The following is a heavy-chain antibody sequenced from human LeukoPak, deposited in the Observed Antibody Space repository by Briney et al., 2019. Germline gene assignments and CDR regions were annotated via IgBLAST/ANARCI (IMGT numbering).Heavy chain of an antibody. Sequence: GGSLRLSCAASRFTFSTYSMNWVRQAPGKGLEWVSSITSSRTYIYYADSVKGRFTISRDNAKNALYLQMNSLRVEDTAVYYCARGEYGSGSYHIDYWGQGTLVTVSS. CDR1: RFTFSTYS. V-gene: IGHV3-21*01. CDR3: ARGEYGSGSYHIDY. J-gene: IGHJ4*02. CDR2: ITSSRTYI. D-gene: IGHD3-10*01.